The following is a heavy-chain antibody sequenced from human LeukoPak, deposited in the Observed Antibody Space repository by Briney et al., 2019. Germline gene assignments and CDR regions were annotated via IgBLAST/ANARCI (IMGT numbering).Heavy chain of an antibody. CDR1: GFTVSNNY. CDR3: ARWGRTGDKYYFDY. V-gene: IGHV3-66*01. J-gene: IGHJ4*02. D-gene: IGHD7-27*01. Sequence: GGSLRLSCAASGFTVSNNYMSWARQAPGKGLEWVSVIYSSGSTNYADSLKGRFTISRDNSKNTLYLQMNSLRAEDTAVYYCARWGRTGDKYYFDYWGQGTLVTVSS. CDR2: IYSSGST.